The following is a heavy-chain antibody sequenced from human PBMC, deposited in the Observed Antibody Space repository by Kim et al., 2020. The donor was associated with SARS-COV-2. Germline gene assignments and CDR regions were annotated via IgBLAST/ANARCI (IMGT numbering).Heavy chain of an antibody. CDR3: ARGVNWFDP. CDR1: GGSISSYY. CDR2: IYYSGST. Sequence: SETLSLTCTVSGGSISSYYWSWIRQPPGKGLEWIGYIYYSGSTNYNPSLKSRVTISVDTSKNQFSLKLSSVTAADTAVYYCARGVNWFDPWGQGTLVTVSS. V-gene: IGHV4-59*01. J-gene: IGHJ5*02.